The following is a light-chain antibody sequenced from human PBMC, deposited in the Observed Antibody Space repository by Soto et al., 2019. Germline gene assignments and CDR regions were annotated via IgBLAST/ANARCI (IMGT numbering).Light chain of an antibody. CDR1: SSDVGGYSY. V-gene: IGLV2-14*01. Sequence: QSVLTQPASVSGSPGQSIAISCTGTSSDVGGYSYVSWYQQQPGKAPKLVISDVSNRPSGVSDRFSGSKSGNTASLTISGLQTEDEADYYCASYAGSNNFPYVFGTGTKVTVL. J-gene: IGLJ1*01. CDR3: ASYAGSNNFPYV. CDR2: DVS.